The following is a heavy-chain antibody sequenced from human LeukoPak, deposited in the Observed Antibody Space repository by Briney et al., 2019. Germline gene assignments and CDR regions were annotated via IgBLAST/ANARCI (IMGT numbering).Heavy chain of an antibody. CDR2: INHSGST. CDR1: GGSFSGYY. CDR3: ARPKQYYDYVWGSYRFDYFDY. J-gene: IGHJ4*02. Sequence: PSETLSLTCAVYGGSFSGYYWSWLRQPPGKGLERIGEINHSGSTNYNPSLKSRVTISVDTSKNQFSLKLSSVTAADTAVYYCARPKQYYDYVWGSYRFDYFDYWGQGTLVTVSS. V-gene: IGHV4-34*01. D-gene: IGHD3-16*02.